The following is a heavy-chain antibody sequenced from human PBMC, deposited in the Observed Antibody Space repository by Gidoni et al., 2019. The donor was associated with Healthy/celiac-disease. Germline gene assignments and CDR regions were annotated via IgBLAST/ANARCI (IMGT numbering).Heavy chain of an antibody. V-gene: IGHV3-49*03. J-gene: IGHJ4*02. CDR1: GFTFGDYA. D-gene: IGHD3-22*01. CDR3: TRDRELGSDSSGGDY. CDR2: IRSKAYGGTT. Sequence: EVQLVESGGGLVQPGRSLRLSCTASGFTFGDYAMSWFRQAPGKGLEWVGFIRSKAYGGTTEYAASVKGRFTISRDDSKSIAYLQMNSLKTEDTAVYYCTRDRELGSDSSGGDYWGQGTLVTVSS.